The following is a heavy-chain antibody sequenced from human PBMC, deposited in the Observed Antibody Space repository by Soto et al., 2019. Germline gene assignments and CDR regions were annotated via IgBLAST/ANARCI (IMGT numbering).Heavy chain of an antibody. Sequence: SETLSLTCTVSGGSISSGGYYWSWIRQHPGKGLEWIGYIYYSGSTYYNPSLKSRVTISVDTSKNQFSLKLSSVTAADTAVYYCARDSGNCSGGSCYHYGLDYWGQGTPVTVSS. J-gene: IGHJ4*02. CDR1: GGSISSGGYY. D-gene: IGHD2-15*01. CDR2: IYYSGST. V-gene: IGHV4-31*03. CDR3: ARDSGNCSGGSCYHYGLDY.